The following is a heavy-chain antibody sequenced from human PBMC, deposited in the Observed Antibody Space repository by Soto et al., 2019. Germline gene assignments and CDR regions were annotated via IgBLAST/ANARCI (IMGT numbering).Heavy chain of an antibody. CDR1: GYPFTGYG. CDR2: ISGYNSNT. J-gene: IGHJ6*02. Sequence: QVRLVQSGAEVRKPGASVKVSCKASGYPFTGYGFSWVRQAPGHGLEGMGWISGYNSNTNYAKKFHGRVTMTADTSTSTAYMEMRSLRSDATAVYFWASDDPGEPIDTFSYFGLDVWGRGTTVTVSS. D-gene: IGHD3-16*01. V-gene: IGHV1-18*01. CDR3: ASDDPGEPIDTFSYFGLDV.